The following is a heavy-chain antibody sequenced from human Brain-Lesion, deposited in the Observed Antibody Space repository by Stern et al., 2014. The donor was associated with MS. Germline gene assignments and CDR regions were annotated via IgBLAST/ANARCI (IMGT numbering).Heavy chain of an antibody. CDR3: ARGERWFDS. CDR2: VNNDGRRT. CDR1: GFTFSNYC. Sequence: EDQLVESGGGLVQPGGSLRLSCAASGFTFSNYCMHWVRQAPGKGLVWVSRVNNDGRRTSYADSVKGRFTMSRDNAKNTLYLQMNSLRVEDTAIYYCARGERWFDSWGQGTLVTVSS. V-gene: IGHV3-74*02. D-gene: IGHD3-10*01. J-gene: IGHJ5*01.